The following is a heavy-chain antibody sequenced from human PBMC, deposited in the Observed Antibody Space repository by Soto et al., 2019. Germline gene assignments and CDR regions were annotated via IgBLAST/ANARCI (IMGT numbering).Heavy chain of an antibody. D-gene: IGHD3-16*01. J-gene: IGHJ5*02. CDR3: TRGTVNLAFDP. Sequence: EVQLVESGGGLVQPGRSLRLSCAASGFTFDDYAMHWVRLAPGKGLEWVSGISRDSGHTVYADSVKGRFTISRDNAKNCLYLQMNSLRTEDTAFYYCTRGTVNLAFDPWGQGTLVTVSS. CDR2: ISRDSGHT. V-gene: IGHV3-9*01. CDR1: GFTFDDYA.